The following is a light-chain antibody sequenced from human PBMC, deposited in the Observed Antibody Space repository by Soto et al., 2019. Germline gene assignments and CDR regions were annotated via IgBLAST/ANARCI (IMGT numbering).Light chain of an antibody. V-gene: IGLV3-21*02. CDR2: DDF. Sequence: SYELAQPPSVSVAPGQTAKISCGGDDIGSKSVHWYRQRPGQAPVLGVFDDFDRPSAIPERFSGSNSGNTATLTISRVEAGDEADYYCQVWDSGSDHYVFGTGTKLTVL. CDR3: QVWDSGSDHYV. J-gene: IGLJ1*01. CDR1: DIGSKS.